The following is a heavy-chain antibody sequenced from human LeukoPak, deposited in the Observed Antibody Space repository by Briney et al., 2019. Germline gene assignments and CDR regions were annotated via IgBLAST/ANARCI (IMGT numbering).Heavy chain of an antibody. Sequence: QPGGSLRLSCTASGFTVSSSYMTWVRQAPGKGLEWVSLIYSGGDTYYADSVEGRFTISRHNFENTLYLQMNSLRTEDTAVYYCARVGVGTVAGNYFDDWGQGTLVTVSS. J-gene: IGHJ4*02. CDR2: IYSGGDT. CDR1: GFTVSSSY. CDR3: ARVGVGTVAGNYFDD. D-gene: IGHD6-19*01. V-gene: IGHV3-53*04.